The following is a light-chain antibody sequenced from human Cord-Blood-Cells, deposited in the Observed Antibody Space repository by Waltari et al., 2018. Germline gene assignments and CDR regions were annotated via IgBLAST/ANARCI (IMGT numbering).Light chain of an antibody. V-gene: IGLV2-14*01. J-gene: IGLJ1*01. CDR2: DVS. Sequence: QSALTQPASVSGSPGQSITISCTGTSSDVGGYNYVSWYQQHPGKAPKLMVYDVSKRPSGVSTRFSGSKSCNTAYLTISGIQAEDEADYYCSSYTSSSTPYVFGTGTKVTVL. CDR1: SSDVGGYNY. CDR3: SSYTSSSTPYV.